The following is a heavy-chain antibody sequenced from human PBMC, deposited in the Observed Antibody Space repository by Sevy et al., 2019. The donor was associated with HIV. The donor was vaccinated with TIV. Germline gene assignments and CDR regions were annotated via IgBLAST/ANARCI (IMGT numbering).Heavy chain of an antibody. CDR3: ARHGRVVAANNWFDP. V-gene: IGHV4-39*01. D-gene: IGHD2-15*01. CDR2: IYYSGST. J-gene: IGHJ5*02. Sequence: SESLSLTCTVSGCSISSSSYYWGWIRQPPGKGLEWIVSIYYSGSTYYNPSLKSRVTISVDTSKNQFSLKLSSVTAADTAVYYCARHGRVVAANNWFDPWGQGTLVTVSS. CDR1: GCSISSSSYY.